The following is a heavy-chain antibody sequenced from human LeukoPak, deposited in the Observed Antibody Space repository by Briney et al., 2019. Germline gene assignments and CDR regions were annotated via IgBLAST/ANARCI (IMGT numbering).Heavy chain of an antibody. J-gene: IGHJ6*02. Sequence: PSETLSLTCAVYGGSLSGYYWSWIRQPPGKGLEWIGEINHSGSTNYNPSLKSRVTISVDTSKNQFSLKLSSVTAADTAVYYCARVVTMVRGVTSYYYYYGMDVWGQGTTVTVTS. D-gene: IGHD3-10*01. CDR3: ARVVTMVRGVTSYYYYYGMDV. CDR2: INHSGST. CDR1: GGSLSGYY. V-gene: IGHV4-34*01.